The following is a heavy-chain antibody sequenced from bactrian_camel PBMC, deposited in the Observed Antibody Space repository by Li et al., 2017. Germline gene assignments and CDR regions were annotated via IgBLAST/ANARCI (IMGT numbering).Heavy chain of an antibody. D-gene: IGHD5*01. Sequence: QLVESGGRSVRPGESLRLSCSASESILTFVKCGMGWYRQTPGKERELVARIKSDGLTTYADSVKGRFTISRDNARSAVYLQMDSLNAEDTALYYCATGLVWSGYFSSLYENTYWGQGTQVTVS. CDR2: IKSDGLT. CDR3: ATGLVWSGYFSSLYENTY. CDR1: ESILTFVKCG. J-gene: IGHJ4*01. V-gene: IGHV3S53*01.